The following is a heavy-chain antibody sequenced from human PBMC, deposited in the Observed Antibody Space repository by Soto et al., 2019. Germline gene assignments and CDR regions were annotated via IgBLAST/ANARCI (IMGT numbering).Heavy chain of an antibody. V-gene: IGHV4-34*01. J-gene: IGHJ6*02. CDR3: AKRGIWHYDFWSGPYYGMDV. CDR2: INHSGST. Sequence: PSETLSLTCAVYGGSFSGYYWSWIRQPPGKGLEWIGEINHSGSTNYNPSLKSRVTISVDTSKNQFSLKLSSVTASDTAVDSCAKRGIWHYDFWSGPYYGMDVWGQGTTVTVSS. D-gene: IGHD3-3*01. CDR1: GGSFSGYY.